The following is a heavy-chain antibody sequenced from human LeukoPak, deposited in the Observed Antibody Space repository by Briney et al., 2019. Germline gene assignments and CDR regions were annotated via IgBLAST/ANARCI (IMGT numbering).Heavy chain of an antibody. CDR1: GYTFTNYG. J-gene: IGHJ4*02. CDR2: ISAYNGKT. D-gene: IGHD3-22*01. V-gene: IGHV1-18*01. Sequence: ASVKVSCKASGYTFTNYGITWVRQAPGQGLEWMGWISAYNGKTNYPQKFQGRVTMTTDTSTSTAYMELRSLRSDDTAIYYCARDPLTYYPDTSGYSCYFDYWGRGTLVTVSS. CDR3: ARDPLTYYPDTSGYSCYFDY.